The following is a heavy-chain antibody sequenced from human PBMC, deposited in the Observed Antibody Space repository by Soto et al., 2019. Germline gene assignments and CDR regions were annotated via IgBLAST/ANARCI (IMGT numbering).Heavy chain of an antibody. CDR2: IYYSGST. Sequence: SETLSLTCTVSGGSIGSSSYYWGWIRQPPGKGLEWIGSIYYSGSTYYNPSLKSRVTISVDTSKNQFSLKLSSVTAADTAVYYCARRSASGYDILTGSAFDYWGQGTLVTLSS. CDR1: GGSIGSSSYY. D-gene: IGHD3-9*01. CDR3: ARRSASGYDILTGSAFDY. V-gene: IGHV4-39*01. J-gene: IGHJ4*02.